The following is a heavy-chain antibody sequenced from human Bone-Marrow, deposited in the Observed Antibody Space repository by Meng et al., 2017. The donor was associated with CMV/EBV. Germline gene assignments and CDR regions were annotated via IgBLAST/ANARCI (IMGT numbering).Heavy chain of an antibody. V-gene: IGHV1-46*01. CDR1: GYTFTSYG. D-gene: IGHD4-23*01. CDR3: ARESYYGGNPSQDL. Sequence: ASVKVSCKASGYTFTSYGIHWVRQAPGQGLEWMGIIIPSGGSTNYARKFQGRVTMTRDTSTSTVYLELNSLTSDDTAVYYCARESYYGGNPSQDLWGQGTLVTVSS. J-gene: IGHJ5*02. CDR2: IIPSGGST.